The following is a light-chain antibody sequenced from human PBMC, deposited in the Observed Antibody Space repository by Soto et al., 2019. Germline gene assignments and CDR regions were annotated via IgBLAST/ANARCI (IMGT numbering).Light chain of an antibody. V-gene: IGLV2-14*01. CDR2: EVS. CDR1: SSDIGAYNY. J-gene: IGLJ2*01. CDR3: TSYTSASTRV. Sequence: QSALTQPASVSGSPGQSITISCTGTSSDIGAYNYVSWYQHYPGKAPKLIIYEVSYRPSGVSDRFSASKSGNRASLTISGLQDEDEADYFCTSYTSASTRVFGGGTKLTVL.